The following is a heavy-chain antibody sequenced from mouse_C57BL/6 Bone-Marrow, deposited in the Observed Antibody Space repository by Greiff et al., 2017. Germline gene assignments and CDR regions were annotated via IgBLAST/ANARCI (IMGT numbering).Heavy chain of an antibody. J-gene: IGHJ3*01. Sequence: QVQLKQSGPELVKPGASVKLSCKASGYNFTSYDINWVKQRPGQGLEWIGWIYPRDGSTKYNEKFKGKATLTVDTSSSTAYMELHSLTSEDSAVYVCARGAWFAYWGQGTLVTVSA. CDR2: IYPRDGST. V-gene: IGHV1-85*01. CDR1: GYNFTSYD. CDR3: ARGAWFAY.